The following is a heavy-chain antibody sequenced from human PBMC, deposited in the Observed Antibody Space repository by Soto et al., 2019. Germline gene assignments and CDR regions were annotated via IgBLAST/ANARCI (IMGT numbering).Heavy chain of an antibody. CDR3: ARGDTAMPY. CDR2: IWYGGSNK. J-gene: IGHJ4*02. V-gene: IGHV3-33*08. D-gene: IGHD5-18*01. Sequence: GGSLRLSCAASGFTFSDYYMTWIRQAPGKGLEWVSDIWYGGSNKYYADSVKGRFTISRDNSKNTLYLQMNSLRAEDTAVYYCARGDTAMPYWGQGTLVTVSS. CDR1: GFTFSDYY.